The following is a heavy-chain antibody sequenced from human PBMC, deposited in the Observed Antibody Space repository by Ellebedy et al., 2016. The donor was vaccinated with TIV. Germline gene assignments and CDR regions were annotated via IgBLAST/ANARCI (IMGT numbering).Heavy chain of an antibody. CDR1: GFTFSRYD. Sequence: PGGSLRLSCAASGFTFSRYDMHWVRQPPGKGLEWVAGVDTAGDTYYEASVRGRFTNSRDNAKDSLFLQMDSLRVGDTALYYCARLGETVQSFDIWGQGTTVVVAS. V-gene: IGHV3-13*01. D-gene: IGHD3-16*01. CDR2: VDTAGDT. J-gene: IGHJ3*02. CDR3: ARLGETVQSFDI.